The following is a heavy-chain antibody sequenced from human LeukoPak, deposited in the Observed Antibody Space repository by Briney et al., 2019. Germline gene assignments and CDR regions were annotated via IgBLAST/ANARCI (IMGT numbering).Heavy chain of an antibody. CDR1: GGSISSNY. J-gene: IGHJ3*02. V-gene: IGHV4-4*07. CDR2: IYSSGGT. CDR3: ARGPTVRDRNVFDI. D-gene: IGHD3-10*01. Sequence: SETLSLTCTVSGGSISSNYWSWIRQPAGKGLEWVGRIYSSGGTNYNPSLKSRVTMSVDTSRNQFSPKLTSVDAADTAVYYCARGPTVRDRNVFDIWGQGTMVTVSS.